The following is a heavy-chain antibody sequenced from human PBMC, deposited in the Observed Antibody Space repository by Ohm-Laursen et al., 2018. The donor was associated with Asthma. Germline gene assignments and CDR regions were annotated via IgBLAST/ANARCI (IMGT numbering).Heavy chain of an antibody. CDR3: ARSGDIYGDLPWYFDY. Sequence: VASVKVSCKASGYTFTGYYMHWVRQAPGQGLEWMGRINPNSGGTNYAQKFQGRVTMTRDTSISTAYMELSRLRSDDTAVYYCARSGDIYGDLPWYFDYRGQGTLVTVSS. J-gene: IGHJ4*02. D-gene: IGHD4-17*01. V-gene: IGHV1-2*06. CDR1: GYTFTGYY. CDR2: INPNSGGT.